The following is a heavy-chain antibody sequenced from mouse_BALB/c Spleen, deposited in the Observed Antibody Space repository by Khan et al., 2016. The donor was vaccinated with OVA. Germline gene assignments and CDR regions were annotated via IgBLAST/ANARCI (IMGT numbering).Heavy chain of an antibody. CDR1: GFTFSTYG. CDR2: VSTGGSYT. Sequence: DVHLVESGGDLVKPGGSLKLSCAASGFTFSTYGMSWVRQAPDKRLEWVATVSTGGSYTYYPDSVKGRFTISRDNAKNTLYLQMSGLRSEDTAMFYCTRLADYYDSEGFAYWGQGTLVTVSA. D-gene: IGHD1-1*01. CDR3: TRLADYYDSEGFAY. V-gene: IGHV5-6*01. J-gene: IGHJ3*01.